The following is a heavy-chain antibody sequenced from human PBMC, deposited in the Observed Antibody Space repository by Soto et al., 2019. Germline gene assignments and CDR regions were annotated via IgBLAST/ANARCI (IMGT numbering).Heavy chain of an antibody. D-gene: IGHD3-3*01. Sequence: EVQLLESGGGLVQPGGSLRLSCAASGFTFSSYAMSWVRQAPGKGLEWVSAISGSGGSTYYADSVKGRFTISRDNAETELYLRINSLTAAVTAIYYCASSSREIRCLEWLNWGQGALVAVAA. V-gene: IGHV3-23*01. CDR2: ISGSGGST. CDR3: ASSSREIRCLEWLN. CDR1: GFTFSSYA. J-gene: IGHJ4*02.